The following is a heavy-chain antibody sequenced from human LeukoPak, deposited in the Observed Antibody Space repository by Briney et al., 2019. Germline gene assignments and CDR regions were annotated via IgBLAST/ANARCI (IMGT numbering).Heavy chain of an antibody. J-gene: IGHJ6*02. CDR2: ISWNSGSI. Sequence: PGGSLRLSCAASGFTFYDYAMHWVRQAPGKGLEWVSGISWNSGSIGYADSVKGRFTISRDNAKNSLYLQMNSLRAEDTALYYCAKDGGGSPHYYYYYGMDVWGQGTTVTVSS. D-gene: IGHD1-26*01. CDR1: GFTFYDYA. CDR3: AKDGGGSPHYYYYYGMDV. V-gene: IGHV3-9*01.